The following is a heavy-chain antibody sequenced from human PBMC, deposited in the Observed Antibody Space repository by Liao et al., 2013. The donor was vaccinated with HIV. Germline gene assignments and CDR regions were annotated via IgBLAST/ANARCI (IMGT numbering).Heavy chain of an antibody. J-gene: IGHJ4*02. CDR3: ARVGRQPDYDSFSVRIDY. CDR1: GGSIRSSSYY. D-gene: IGHD3-22*01. V-gene: IGHV4-39*07. Sequence: QVQLHQWGAGLLKPSETLSLTCTVSGGSIRSSSYYWGWIRQPPGKGLEWIGSMYYSGSTFYNPSLQSRVTISPDTSKNQFSLRLSSVTAADTAVYYCARVGRQPDYDSFSVRIDYWGPGILVTVSS. CDR2: MYYSGST.